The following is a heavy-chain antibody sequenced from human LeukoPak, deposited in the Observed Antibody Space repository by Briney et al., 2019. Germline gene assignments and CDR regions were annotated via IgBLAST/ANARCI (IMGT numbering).Heavy chain of an antibody. J-gene: IGHJ4*02. CDR2: ISSRTGGT. Sequence: GGSLRLYCAASGFTFNTNAMSWVSQAPGKGLESVSAISSRTGGTYYADSVKGRFTISRDNSKSTLYLQMDSLRAEDTAVYYCAKCGNSGCHLIDYWGQGTLVTVSS. CDR1: GFTFNTNA. D-gene: IGHD5-12*01. V-gene: IGHV3-23*01. CDR3: AKCGNSGCHLIDY.